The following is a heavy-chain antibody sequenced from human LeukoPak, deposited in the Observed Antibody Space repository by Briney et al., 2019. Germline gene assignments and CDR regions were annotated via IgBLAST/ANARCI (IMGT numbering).Heavy chain of an antibody. CDR2: ISYDGSNK. J-gene: IGHJ4*02. CDR3: AKVATYYYDSSGYYGSDY. D-gene: IGHD3-22*01. V-gene: IGHV3-30*18. Sequence: GGSLRLSCAASGFTFSSYGMHRVRQAPGKGLEWVAVISYDGSNKYYADSVKGRFTISRDNSKNTLYLQMNSLRAEDTAVYYCAKVATYYYDSSGYYGSDYWGQGTLVTVSS. CDR1: GFTFSSYG.